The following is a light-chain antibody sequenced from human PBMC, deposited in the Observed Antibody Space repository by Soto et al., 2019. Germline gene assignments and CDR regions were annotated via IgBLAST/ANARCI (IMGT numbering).Light chain of an antibody. J-gene: IGLJ3*02. V-gene: IGLV3-25*02. CDR2: KDS. CDR3: QSSDISATWM. Sequence: SYELTQPPSVSVSPGQTARITCSGDALPTQYGYWYQQKPGQAPVLVIYKDSERPSGIPERFSGSSSGTTVTLTISGVQAEDEADYYCQSSDISATWMFGGGTQLTVL. CDR1: ALPTQY.